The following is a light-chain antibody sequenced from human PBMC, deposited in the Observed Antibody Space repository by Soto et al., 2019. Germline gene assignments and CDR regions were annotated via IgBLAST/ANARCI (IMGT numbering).Light chain of an antibody. J-gene: IGKJ3*01. Sequence: ANQLTQSPSSLSASVGERVTITCRASQAISSALAWYQQKPGKPPKLLIYDASTLQSGVPSRFSGTASGTDFTLTINSLQPEDFATYYCQQFNNWPVTFGPGTKVDIK. CDR2: DAS. CDR1: QAISSA. CDR3: QQFNNWPVT. V-gene: IGKV1D-13*01.